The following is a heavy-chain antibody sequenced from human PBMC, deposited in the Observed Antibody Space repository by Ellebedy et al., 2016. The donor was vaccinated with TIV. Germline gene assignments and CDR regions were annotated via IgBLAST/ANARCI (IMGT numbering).Heavy chain of an antibody. Sequence: GGSLRLSCAASGFTFTNYWMHWVRQAPGKGLVWVSRINGDGSTTGYADSVRGRFTISRDNARNSLFLQMNDVRAEDTAVYYCARTDYGGNIEFHFDSWGQGTLVTVSS. V-gene: IGHV3-74*01. J-gene: IGHJ4*02. CDR3: ARTDYGGNIEFHFDS. D-gene: IGHD4-23*01. CDR2: INGDGSTT. CDR1: GFTFTNYW.